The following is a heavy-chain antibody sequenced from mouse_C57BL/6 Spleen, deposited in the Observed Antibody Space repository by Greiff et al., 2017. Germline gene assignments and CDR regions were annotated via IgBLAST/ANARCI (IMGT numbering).Heavy chain of an antibody. V-gene: IGHV14-2*01. Sequence: VQLQQPGAELVKPGASVKLSCTASGFNITDYYMHWVKQRPEQGLEWIGRIDPEDGETKYDPKFQGKATITADTSSNTAYLQLSSLTSEDTAVYYCATARATRAWFAYWGQGTLVTVSA. CDR2: IDPEDGET. J-gene: IGHJ3*01. D-gene: IGHD3-1*01. CDR1: GFNITDYY. CDR3: ATARATRAWFAY.